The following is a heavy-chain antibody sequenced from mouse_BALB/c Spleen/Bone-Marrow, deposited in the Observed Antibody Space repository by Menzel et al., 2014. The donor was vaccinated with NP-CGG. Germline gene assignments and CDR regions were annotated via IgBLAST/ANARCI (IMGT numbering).Heavy chain of an antibody. D-gene: IGHD1-2*01. CDR2: INPDSSTI. Sequence: VQLQQSGGGLVQPGGSLKLSCAASGFDFSTYWMSWVRQAPGKGLEWIGEINPDSSTINYTPSLKDKFIISRDNAKNTLYLQMSKVRSEDTALYYCARLHYYGYEAYWGQGTLVTGSA. V-gene: IGHV4-1*02. CDR3: ARLHYYGYEAY. CDR1: GFDFSTYW. J-gene: IGHJ3*01.